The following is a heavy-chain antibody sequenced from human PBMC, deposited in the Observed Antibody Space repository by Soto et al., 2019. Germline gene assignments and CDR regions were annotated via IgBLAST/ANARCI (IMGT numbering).Heavy chain of an antibody. V-gene: IGHV3-33*01. D-gene: IGHD3-10*01. Sequence: GGSLRLSCAASGFNFSTYGMHWVRQAPGKGLEWLAVIWYDGNNKYADSVKGRFAISRDKSKNTLYLQMNSLRAEDTSVYYCARDSGSYYYDSGSYLKYWGQGTLVTV. CDR1: GFNFSTYG. CDR2: IWYDGNNK. J-gene: IGHJ4*02. CDR3: ARDSGSYYYDSGSYLKY.